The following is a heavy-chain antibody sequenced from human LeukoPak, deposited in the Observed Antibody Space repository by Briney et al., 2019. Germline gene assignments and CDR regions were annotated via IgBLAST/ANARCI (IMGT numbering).Heavy chain of an antibody. V-gene: IGHV3-7*01. Sequence: GGSLRLSCVASGFNFQRYGMGWVRQAPGKGLEWVANIKQGGTEKVYVDSVKGRFTISRDDANNLLFLEMNSLRAEDTAVYYCARSGAEHRYGFDPWGQGTLVTVSS. CDR2: IKQGGTEK. D-gene: IGHD1-14*01. CDR3: ARSGAEHRYGFDP. J-gene: IGHJ5*02. CDR1: GFNFQRYG.